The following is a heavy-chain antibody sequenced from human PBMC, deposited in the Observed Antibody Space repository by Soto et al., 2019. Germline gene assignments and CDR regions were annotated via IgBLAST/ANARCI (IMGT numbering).Heavy chain of an antibody. Sequence: GASVKVSCKAPRDTFTSYYINWVRQAPGQGLEWMGVINPHGGSTAYAQKFKGRVTLTRDTSASTVYMEVSSLTSEDTAMYYCARSSGGNFGIIIEGTNWFAPWDQEALVTVSS. D-gene: IGHD1-26*01. V-gene: IGHV1-46*01. J-gene: IGHJ5*01. CDR2: INPHGGST. CDR1: RDTFTSYY. CDR3: ARSSGGNFGIIIEGTNWFAP.